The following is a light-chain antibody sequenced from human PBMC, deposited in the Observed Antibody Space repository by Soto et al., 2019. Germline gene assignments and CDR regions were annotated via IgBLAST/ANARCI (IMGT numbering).Light chain of an antibody. CDR1: QSISFY. CDR3: QQRSNWPT. CDR2: DAS. J-gene: IGKJ5*01. Sequence: EIVLTQSPATLSLSPGERATLSCRASQSISFYLTWYQHKPGQAPRLLIYDASNRATGIPARSSGSGYGTDFTLTISSLEPEDFAVYYCQQRSNWPTFGQGTRMEIK. V-gene: IGKV3-11*01.